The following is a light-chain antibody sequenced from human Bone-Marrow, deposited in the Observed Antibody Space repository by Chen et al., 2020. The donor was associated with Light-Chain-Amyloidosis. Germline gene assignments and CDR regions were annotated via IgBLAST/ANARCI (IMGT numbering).Light chain of an antibody. Sequence: SYELTQPPSVSVFPGQTARITCSGDDLPTKYAYWYQQKPGQAPVMVIHRDTERPSGISERFSGPGSGPTATLTISVVQAEAEAASHCQSADSSGTYEGIFGGGTKRSVL. V-gene: IGLV3-25*03. CDR1: DLPTKY. CDR3: QSADSSGTYEGI. CDR2: RDT. J-gene: IGLJ2*01.